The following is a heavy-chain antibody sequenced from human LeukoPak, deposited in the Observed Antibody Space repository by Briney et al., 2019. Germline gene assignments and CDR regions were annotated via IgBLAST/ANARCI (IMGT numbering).Heavy chain of an antibody. Sequence: SETLSLTCTVSGGSISSSSYYWGWIRQPPGKGLEWIGSIYYSGSTYYNPSLKSRVTISVDTSKNQFSLKLSSVTAADTAVYYCASVDTAMVTYWTHDYWGQGTLVTVSS. D-gene: IGHD5-18*01. CDR2: IYYSGST. V-gene: IGHV4-39*07. CDR1: GGSISSSSYY. J-gene: IGHJ4*02. CDR3: ASVDTAMVTYWTHDY.